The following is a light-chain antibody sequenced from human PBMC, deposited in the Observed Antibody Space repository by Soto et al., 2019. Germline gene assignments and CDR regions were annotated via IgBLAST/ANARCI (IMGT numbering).Light chain of an antibody. CDR1: SSDVGAYKY. CDR3: TSYVGNDIGV. CDR2: EAT. J-gene: IGLJ3*02. Sequence: QSALTQPPSASGSPGQSVTISCTGTSSDVGAYKYVSWYQQYPGKAPKLMLYEATKRPSGAPARFSGSTSGNTASLTVSGLQAEDGADDYWTSYVGNDIGVFGGGTKLTVL. V-gene: IGLV2-8*01.